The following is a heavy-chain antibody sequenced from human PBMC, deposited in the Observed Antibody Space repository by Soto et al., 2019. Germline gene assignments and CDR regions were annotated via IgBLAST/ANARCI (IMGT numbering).Heavy chain of an antibody. V-gene: IGHV1-3*01. CDR3: ARVGPYSSGGY. D-gene: IGHD6-19*01. Sequence: ASVKVSCKASGYTFTSYAMHWLLQAPGQRLEWMGWINAGNGNTKYSQKFQGRVTITRDTSASTAYMELSSLRSEDTAVYYCARVGPYSSGGYWGQGTLVTVSS. CDR1: GYTFTSYA. J-gene: IGHJ4*02. CDR2: INAGNGNT.